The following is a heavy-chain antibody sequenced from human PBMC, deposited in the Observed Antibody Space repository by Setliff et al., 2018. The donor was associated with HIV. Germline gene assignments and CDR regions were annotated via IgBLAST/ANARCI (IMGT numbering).Heavy chain of an antibody. CDR2: ITGGLA. J-gene: IGHJ3*01. CDR3: AKDLSVRGGGLKGVLDV. D-gene: IGHD2-21*01. CDR1: GFTFSSYG. Sequence: PGGSLRLSCAASGFTFSSYGMHWVRQAPGRGLEWISGITGGLAYFANSVRGRFSLSKDESKDTLYLQMTSLKVDDTAIYYCAKDLSVRGGGLKGVLDVWGRGTMVTVSS. V-gene: IGHV3-NL1*01.